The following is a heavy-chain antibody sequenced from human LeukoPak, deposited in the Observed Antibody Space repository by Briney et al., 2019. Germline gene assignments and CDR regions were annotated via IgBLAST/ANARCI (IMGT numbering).Heavy chain of an antibody. CDR1: GGTFSSYA. V-gene: IGHV1-69*04. CDR3: ARWCSSTSCYTPTERYYYYYGMDV. CDR2: IIPILGIA. Sequence: SVKVSCKASGGTFSSYAISWVRQAPGQGLEWMGRIIPILGIANYAQKFQGRVTITADKSTSTAYMELSSLRSEDTAVYYCARWCSSTSCYTPTERYYYYYGMDVWGQGTTVTVSS. D-gene: IGHD2-2*02. J-gene: IGHJ6*02.